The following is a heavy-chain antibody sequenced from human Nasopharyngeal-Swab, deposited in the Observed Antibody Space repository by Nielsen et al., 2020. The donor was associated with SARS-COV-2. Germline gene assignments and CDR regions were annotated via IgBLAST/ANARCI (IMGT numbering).Heavy chain of an antibody. CDR2: ISGGGVGT. V-gene: IGHV3-23*01. J-gene: IGHJ5*02. CDR3: TRAEYSSSWSPWSWFDP. Sequence: WIRQPPGKGPEWVSTISGGGVGTYYADSVKGRFTITRDNSRKTLYLQMNSLKTEDTAVYYCTRAEYSSSWSPWSWFDPWGQGTLVTVSS. D-gene: IGHD6-13*01.